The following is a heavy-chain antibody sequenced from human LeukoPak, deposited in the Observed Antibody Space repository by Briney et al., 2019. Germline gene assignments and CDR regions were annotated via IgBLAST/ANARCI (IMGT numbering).Heavy chain of an antibody. CDR2: IYYSGST. CDR1: GGSISSYY. J-gene: IGHJ4*02. Sequence: SETLSLTCTVSGGSISSYYWSWIRQPPGKGLEWIGYIYYSGSTNYNPSLKSRVTISVDTSKNQFSLKLSSVTAADTAVYYCARVHYGSGIDYWGQGTLVAVSS. CDR3: ARVHYGSGIDY. V-gene: IGHV4-59*01. D-gene: IGHD3-10*01.